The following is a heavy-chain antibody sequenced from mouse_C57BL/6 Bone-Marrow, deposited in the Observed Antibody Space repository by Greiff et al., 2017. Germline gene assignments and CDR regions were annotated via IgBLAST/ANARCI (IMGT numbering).Heavy chain of an antibody. CDR1: GYAFSSYW. Sequence: VQLQQSGAELVKPGASVKISCKASGYAFSSYWMNWVKQRPGKGLEWIGQIYPGDGDTNYNGKFKGKDTLTADKSSSTAYMQLSSLTSEDSAVYFCARVQATPCYAMDYWGQGTSVTVSS. CDR3: ARVQATPCYAMDY. V-gene: IGHV1-80*01. D-gene: IGHD3-2*02. J-gene: IGHJ4*01. CDR2: IYPGDGDT.